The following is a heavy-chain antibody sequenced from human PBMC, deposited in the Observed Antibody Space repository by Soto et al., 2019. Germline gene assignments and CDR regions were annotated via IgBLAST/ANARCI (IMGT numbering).Heavy chain of an antibody. CDR3: ARTANGWFSAFDI. CDR2: ISGSGGIT. J-gene: IGHJ3*02. V-gene: IGHV3-23*01. D-gene: IGHD6-19*01. CDR1: GFTFSSYA. Sequence: EVLLLESGGGLVQTGGSLRLSFAASGFTFSSYAMSWVRQAPGKGLEWVSAISGSGGITYYADSVKGRFTFSRDNSKNTLYLQMSSLRAEDAAVYYCARTANGWFSAFDIWGQGTMVTVSS.